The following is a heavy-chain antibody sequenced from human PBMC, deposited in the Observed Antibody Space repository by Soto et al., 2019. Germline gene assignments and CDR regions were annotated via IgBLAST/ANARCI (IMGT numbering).Heavy chain of an antibody. CDR3: ARDGYCSGGSCYYYYGMDV. CDR2: VNPNGGGT. Sequence: ASVKVSCKLAGYTFTGYYTHWGRQAPGQGLECMGWVNPNGGGTMDAQKFQGWVTMTRDTTISTPYMELSRLRSDDTHVYYWARDGYCSGGSCYYYYGMDVWGRGTTVTVSS. V-gene: IGHV1-2*04. CDR1: GYTFTGYY. D-gene: IGHD2-15*01. J-gene: IGHJ6*02.